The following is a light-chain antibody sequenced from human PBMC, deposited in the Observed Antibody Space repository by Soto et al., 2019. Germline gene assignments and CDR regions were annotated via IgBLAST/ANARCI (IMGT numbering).Light chain of an antibody. CDR3: QQYGSLSWT. Sequence: EVVMTQSPATLSVSPGERATLSCRASQSVSSYLAWYQQKPGQAPRLLIYGASSRATGIPDRFSGSGSGTDFTLTISRLEPEDFAVYYCQQYGSLSWTFGQGTKVAIK. V-gene: IGKV3-20*01. CDR2: GAS. J-gene: IGKJ1*01. CDR1: QSVSSY.